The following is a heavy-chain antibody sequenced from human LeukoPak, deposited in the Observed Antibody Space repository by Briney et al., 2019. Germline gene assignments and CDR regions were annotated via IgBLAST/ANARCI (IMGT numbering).Heavy chain of an antibody. CDR2: IYTSGST. D-gene: IGHD6-13*01. V-gene: IGHV4-61*02. CDR3: ARTVAIAAAGFDY. J-gene: IGHJ4*02. CDR1: GGSISSGSYY. Sequence: SETLSLTCTVSGGSISSGSYYWSWIRQPAGKGLEWIGRIYTSGSTNYNPSLKSRVTISVDTSKNQFSLKLSSVTAADTAVYYCARTVAIAAAGFDYWGQGTLVTVSS.